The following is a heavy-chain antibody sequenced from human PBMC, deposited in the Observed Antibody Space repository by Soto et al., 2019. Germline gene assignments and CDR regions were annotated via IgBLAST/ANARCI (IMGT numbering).Heavy chain of an antibody. CDR1: GFSISNFG. CDR2: TSFDGSNI. J-gene: IGHJ4*02. D-gene: IGHD6-19*01. Sequence: QVQLVESGGGVVQPGRSLRLSCVVSGFSISNFGMHWVRQAPGKGLEWVAVTSFDGSNIYYADSVKGRFTISRDNSKNTLYLQMNSLSGQDTAVYYCVRGALLSSGWYMVPFDYWGQGTLVTVSS. V-gene: IGHV3-30*03. CDR3: VRGALLSSGWYMVPFDY.